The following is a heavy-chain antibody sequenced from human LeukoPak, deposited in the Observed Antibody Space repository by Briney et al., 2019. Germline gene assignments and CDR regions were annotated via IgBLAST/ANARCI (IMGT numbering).Heavy chain of an antibody. J-gene: IGHJ4*02. CDR3: AKVQDFWSGYYRGYFDY. Sequence: GGSLRLSCAASGFTFSSYAMSWVRQAPGKGLEWVSAISGSGGSTYYADSVKGRFTISRDNSKNTLYLQMNSLRAEDTAVYYCAKVQDFWSGYYRGYFDYWGQGTLVTVSS. CDR2: ISGSGGST. D-gene: IGHD3-3*01. V-gene: IGHV3-23*01. CDR1: GFTFSSYA.